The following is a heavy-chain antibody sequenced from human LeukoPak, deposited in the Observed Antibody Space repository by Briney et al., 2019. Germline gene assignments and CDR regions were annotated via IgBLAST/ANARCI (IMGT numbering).Heavy chain of an antibody. V-gene: IGHV3-23*01. CDR2: ISGRGGGGGVIT. CDR1: GFTFSSYA. Sequence: PGGSLRLSCVASGFTFSSYATRWVRQAPGKGLEWVSGISGRGGGGGVITDYADSVKGRFTISRDNSKNTLYLQMNSLRAEDTAVYYCGKADKSIGIALAAVIVHWGQGTLVTVSS. J-gene: IGHJ4*02. CDR3: GKADKSIGIALAAVIVH. D-gene: IGHD6-19*01.